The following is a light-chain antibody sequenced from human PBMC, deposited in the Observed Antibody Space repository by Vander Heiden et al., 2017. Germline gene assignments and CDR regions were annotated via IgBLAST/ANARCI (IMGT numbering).Light chain of an antibody. CDR1: QSMSHW. J-gene: IGKJ4*01. Sequence: DIQMTQSPSILSASVGDSVTITCRASQSMSHWLAWYQQKPGKAPKLLIYESSSLQSGVPSRFSGSGSVTEFTLTSSSLQPDVVATYYCQQYHNYATFGGGTKVEIK. CDR2: ESS. CDR3: QQYHNYAT. V-gene: IGKV1-5*03.